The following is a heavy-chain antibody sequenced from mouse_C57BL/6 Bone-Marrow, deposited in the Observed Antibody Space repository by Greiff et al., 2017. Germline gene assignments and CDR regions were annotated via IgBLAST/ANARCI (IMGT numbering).Heavy chain of an antibody. Sequence: QVQLQQPGAELVKPGASVKMSCKASGYTFPSYWITWVKQRPGQGLEWIGDIYPGIGSTNYTEKCQSKATLTVDTSSSTAYMQLSRLTSEDSAVYYCARPYDSNYWCFYFWCTGPTVTVSS. CDR2: IYPGIGST. D-gene: IGHD2-5*01. J-gene: IGHJ1*03. CDR3: ARPYDSNYWCFYF. CDR1: GYTFPSYW. V-gene: IGHV1-55*01.